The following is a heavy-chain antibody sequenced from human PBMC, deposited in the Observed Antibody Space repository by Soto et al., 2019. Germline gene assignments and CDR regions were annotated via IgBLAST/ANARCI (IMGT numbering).Heavy chain of an antibody. CDR1: GYTFTSYA. CDR2: INAGNGNT. J-gene: IGHJ5*02. CDR3: ARVVVVPAALGSSHL. V-gene: IGHV1-3*01. Sequence: ASVKVSCKASGYTFTSYAMHWVRQAPGQRLEWMGWINAGNGNTKYSQKFQGRVTITRDTSASTAYMELSSLRSEDTAVYYCARVVVVPAALGSSHLWCQGILGTVS. D-gene: IGHD2-2*01.